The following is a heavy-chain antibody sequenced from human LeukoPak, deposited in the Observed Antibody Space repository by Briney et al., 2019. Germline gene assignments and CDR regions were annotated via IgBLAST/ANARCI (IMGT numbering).Heavy chain of an antibody. CDR3: ARKTTVYDAFDI. D-gene: IGHD4-17*01. CDR2: IRHDGSNK. J-gene: IGHJ3*02. Sequence: PGGSLRLSCAASGFTFSSYGMHWVRQAPGKGLEWVAFIRHDGSNKYYADSVKGRFTISRDNSKNTLYLLMNSMRAEDTAVYYCARKTTVYDAFDIWGQGTMVTVSS. CDR1: GFTFSSYG. V-gene: IGHV3-30*02.